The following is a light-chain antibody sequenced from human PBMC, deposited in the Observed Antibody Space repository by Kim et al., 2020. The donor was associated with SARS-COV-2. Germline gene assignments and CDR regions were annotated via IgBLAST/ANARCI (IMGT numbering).Light chain of an antibody. CDR2: ENY. Sequence: NFMLTQPHSVSESPGKTVTISCTRSSGSIASNYVQWYQQRPGSSPTTVIYENYRRPSGVPDRFSGSIDSSSNSASLTISGLKTEDEADYYCQSYGSSNQVYGGGTQLTVL. CDR1: SGSIASNY. CDR3: QSYGSSNQV. V-gene: IGLV6-57*01. J-gene: IGLJ3*02.